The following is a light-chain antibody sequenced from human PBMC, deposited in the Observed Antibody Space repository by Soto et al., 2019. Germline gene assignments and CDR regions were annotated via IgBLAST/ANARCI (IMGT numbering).Light chain of an antibody. V-gene: IGKV1-39*01. CDR2: AAS. Sequence: IHMTQSPSSLSASVGDRVTITGRASQSRSSYLNWYQQKRGKAPKLLIYAASSLQSGAASRISGRGSGKDFTLTISSLQAEDFATYYCQHSYSPPQPFGPGTKVDIK. CDR1: QSRSSY. CDR3: QHSYSPPQP. J-gene: IGKJ3*01.